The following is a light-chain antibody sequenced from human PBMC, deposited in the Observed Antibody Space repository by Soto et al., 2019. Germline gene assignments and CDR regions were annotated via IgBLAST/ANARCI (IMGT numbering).Light chain of an antibody. Sequence: DIQMTQSPSSLSASVGDRVTITCRASQTINNFLNWYQHKPGKAPKLLIYAASSLQGGVPSRFSGSESGTYFTLTITSLQPEDFATYYCQQSYSSPLTFGGGTKVEIK. V-gene: IGKV1-39*01. CDR2: AAS. CDR1: QTINNF. CDR3: QQSYSSPLT. J-gene: IGKJ4*01.